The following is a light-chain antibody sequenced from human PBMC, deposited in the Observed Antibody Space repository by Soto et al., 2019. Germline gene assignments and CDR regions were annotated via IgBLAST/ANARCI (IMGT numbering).Light chain of an antibody. CDR3: QQGHNGPLT. CDR2: GAS. J-gene: IGKJ2*01. V-gene: IGKV3-15*01. CDR1: QSISSA. Sequence: EIVMTQSPATLSVSPGERATLSCRASQSISSALAWYQQRPGQPPRLLIYGASTRATGVPDRFTGSGSGSDFTLTISGLQSEDFAVYYCQQGHNGPLTFGQGTRLEI.